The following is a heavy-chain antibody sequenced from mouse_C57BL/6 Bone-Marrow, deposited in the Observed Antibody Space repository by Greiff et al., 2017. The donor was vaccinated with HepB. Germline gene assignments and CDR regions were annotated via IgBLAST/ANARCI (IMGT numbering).Heavy chain of an antibody. CDR1: GYTFTSYW. V-gene: IGHV1-64*01. CDR2: IHPNSGST. Sequence: QVQLQQPGAELVKPGASVKLSCKASGYTFTSYWMHWVKQRSGQGLEWIGMIHPNSGSTNYNEKFKSKATLTVDKSSSTAYMQLSSLTSEDSAVYYCARSDSSGYLYAMDYWGQGTSVTVSS. J-gene: IGHJ4*01. CDR3: ARSDSSGYLYAMDY. D-gene: IGHD3-2*02.